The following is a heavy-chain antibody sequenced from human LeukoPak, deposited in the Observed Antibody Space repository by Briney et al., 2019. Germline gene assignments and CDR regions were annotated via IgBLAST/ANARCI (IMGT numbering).Heavy chain of an antibody. Sequence: GGSLRLSCAASGFTFSSYGMHWVRQAPGKGLEWVAFIRSDGNNKYYVDSGKGRFTISRDNSKNTLYLQMNSLRSEDTAVYYCAKDRRSGGSLSSLDPWGQGALVTVSS. CDR3: AKDRRSGGSLSSLDP. CDR2: IRSDGNNK. J-gene: IGHJ5*02. V-gene: IGHV3-30*02. CDR1: GFTFSSYG. D-gene: IGHD2-15*01.